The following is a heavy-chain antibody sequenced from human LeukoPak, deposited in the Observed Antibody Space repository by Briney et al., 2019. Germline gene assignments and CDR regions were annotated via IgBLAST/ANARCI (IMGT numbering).Heavy chain of an antibody. D-gene: IGHD6-19*01. CDR3: VRDRPGYSSGCPRY. CDR2: IWYDGSKK. J-gene: IGHJ4*02. CDR1: GFTFSSYA. Sequence: GGSLRLSCAASGFTFSSYAMHWVRQAPGKGLEWVATIWYDGSKKYHADSVKGRLVISRDNSKNTLYLQMSSLRAEDTAVYYCVRDRPGYSSGCPRYWGQGTLVTVSS. V-gene: IGHV3-30*09.